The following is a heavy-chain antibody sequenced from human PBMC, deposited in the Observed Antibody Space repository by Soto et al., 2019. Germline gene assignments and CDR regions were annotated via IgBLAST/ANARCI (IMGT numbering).Heavy chain of an antibody. D-gene: IGHD3-16*01. V-gene: IGHV3-30-3*01. Sequence: QVQLVESGGGVVQPGRSLRLSCAASGFTFSSYAMHWVRRAPGKGLEWMAVMSYDGSNKYYADSVKGRFTISRDNSKNTLYLQMNSLIPEDTALDYCARAGGAYWGQGTLVIVSS. CDR3: ARAGGAY. CDR2: MSYDGSNK. CDR1: GFTFSSYA. J-gene: IGHJ4*02.